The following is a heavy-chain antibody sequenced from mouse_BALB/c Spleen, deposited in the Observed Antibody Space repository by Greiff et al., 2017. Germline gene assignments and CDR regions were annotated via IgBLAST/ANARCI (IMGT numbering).Heavy chain of an antibody. CDR1: GFNIKDYY. J-gene: IGHJ2*01. CDR3: YYYGPDY. V-gene: IGHV14-4*02. CDR2: IDPENGDT. D-gene: IGHD1-2*01. Sequence: VHVKQSGAELVRSGASVKLSCTASGFNIKDYYMHWVKQRPEQGLEWIGWIDPENGDTEYAPKFQGKATMTADTSSNTAYLQLSSLTSEDTAVYYCYYYGPDYWGQGTTLTVSS.